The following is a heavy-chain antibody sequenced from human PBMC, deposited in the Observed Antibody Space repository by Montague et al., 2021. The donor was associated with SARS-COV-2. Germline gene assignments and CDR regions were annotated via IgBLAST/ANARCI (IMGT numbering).Heavy chain of an antibody. CDR2: INHSGST. Sequence: SETLSLTCAVYGGSFSGHYWNWIRQPPGKGLEWIGEINHSGSTNNNPSLKSRVTMSVDTSKNQFSLKLSSVTAADTAVYYCARGARQGYGFRLGSFDYWGQEPWSPCPQ. V-gene: IGHV4-34*01. D-gene: IGHD3-10*01. J-gene: IGHJ4*01. CDR3: ARGARQGYGFRLGSFDY. CDR1: GGSFSGHY.